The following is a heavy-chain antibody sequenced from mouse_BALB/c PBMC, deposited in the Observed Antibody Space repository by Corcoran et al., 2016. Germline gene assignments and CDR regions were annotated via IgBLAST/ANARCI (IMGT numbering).Heavy chain of an antibody. J-gene: IGHJ2*01. CDR1: GVIIKNTY. V-gene: IGHV14-3*02. CDR2: LDPANGNT. CDR3: AREGIYVDY. D-gene: IGHD1-3*01. Sequence: EVQLQQPGAELVNPGASVKLSCSASGVIIKNTYMYWGKQRPEEALEGIGRLDPANGNTKYDPKFQGKATIPSDTSSNTAYLQLSSLTSEDTAGYYCAREGIYVDYWGQGTTLTVSA.